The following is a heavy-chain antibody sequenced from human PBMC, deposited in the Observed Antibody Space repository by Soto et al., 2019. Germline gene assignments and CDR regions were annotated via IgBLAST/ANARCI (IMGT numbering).Heavy chain of an antibody. Sequence: EVQLVESGGGLVQPGGSLRLSCAASGFNLSSYSMHWVRQAPEKGLEWVSYISGSGGTIYYADSVKGRFTISRDNAKNSLSVQLNSLRDEDTAVYFCARETGLRSSGWSYYFDFWGQGTLVTVSS. V-gene: IGHV3-48*02. J-gene: IGHJ4*02. CDR1: GFNLSSYS. CDR3: ARETGLRSSGWSYYFDF. CDR2: ISGSGGTI. D-gene: IGHD6-19*01.